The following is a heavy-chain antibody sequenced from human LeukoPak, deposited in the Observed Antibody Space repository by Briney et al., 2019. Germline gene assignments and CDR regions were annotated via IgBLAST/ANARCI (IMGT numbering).Heavy chain of an antibody. D-gene: IGHD2-2*01. Sequence: SVTVSCKASGGTFSSYAISWVRQAPGQGLEWMGGIIHIFGTANYPQKFQGRVTITADESTSTAYMGLSSMRSEDTAVYYCARGSEDIVVVPAASAEYFQHWGQGTLVTVSS. CDR2: IIHIFGTA. CDR1: GGTFSSYA. V-gene: IGHV1-69*01. CDR3: ARGSEDIVVVPAASAEYFQH. J-gene: IGHJ1*01.